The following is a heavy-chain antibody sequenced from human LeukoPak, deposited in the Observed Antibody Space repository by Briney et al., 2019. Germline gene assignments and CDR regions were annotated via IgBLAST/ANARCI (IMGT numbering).Heavy chain of an antibody. D-gene: IGHD6-19*01. CDR2: IYYSGST. Sequence: SETLSLTCTVSGGSIGSSSYYWGWIRQPPGKGLEWIGSIYYSGSTYYNPSLKSRVTISVDKSKNQFSLKLTSVTAADTAFYYCAKDVGSLAGNSWGQGTLVTVSS. V-gene: IGHV4-39*07. CDR1: GGSIGSSSYY. J-gene: IGHJ4*02. CDR3: AKDVGSLAGNS.